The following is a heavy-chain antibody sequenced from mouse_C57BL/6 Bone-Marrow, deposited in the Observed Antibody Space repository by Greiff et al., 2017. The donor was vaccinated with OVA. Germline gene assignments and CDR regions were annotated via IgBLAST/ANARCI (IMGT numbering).Heavy chain of an antibody. CDR1: GYTFTSYW. V-gene: IGHV1-5*01. CDR3: TLFITTGAY. Sequence: VQLQQSGTVLARPGASVKMSCKTSGYTFTSYWMHWVKQRPGQGLEWIGAIYPGNSDTSYNQKFKGKAKLTAVTSASTAYMELSSLTNEDSVVYYCTLFITTGAYWGQGTLVTVSA. CDR2: IYPGNSDT. J-gene: IGHJ3*01. D-gene: IGHD1-1*01.